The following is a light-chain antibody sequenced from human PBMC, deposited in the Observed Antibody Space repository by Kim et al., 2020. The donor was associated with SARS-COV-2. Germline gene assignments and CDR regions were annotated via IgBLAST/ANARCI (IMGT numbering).Light chain of an antibody. CDR2: AAS. J-gene: IGKJ2*01. CDR1: QGISNY. CDR3: QQSYSIPYT. Sequence: SASVGDRVTIPCPASQGISNYLNWYHQKPGKAPNFLIYAASSLRSGIPSRFSGRGSRPDLTLTISSLQPEDFATYYCQQSYSIPYTFGQGTKLEI. V-gene: IGKV1-39*01.